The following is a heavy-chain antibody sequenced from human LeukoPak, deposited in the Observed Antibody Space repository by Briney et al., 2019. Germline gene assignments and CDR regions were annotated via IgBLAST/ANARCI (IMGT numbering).Heavy chain of an antibody. CDR1: GGSISSYY. V-gene: IGHV4-59*01. D-gene: IGHD1-1*01. CDR3: ARGPRAGTGPFDY. CDR2: IYYSGST. Sequence: SETLSLTCTVSGGSISSYYWSWIRQPPGKGLEWIGYIYYSGSTNYNPSLKSRVSISVDTSKNQFSLKLSSVTAADTAVYYCARGPRAGTGPFDYWGQGTLVTVSS. J-gene: IGHJ4*02.